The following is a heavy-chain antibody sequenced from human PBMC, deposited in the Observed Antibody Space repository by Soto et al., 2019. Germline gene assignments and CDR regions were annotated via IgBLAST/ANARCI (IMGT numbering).Heavy chain of an antibody. J-gene: IGHJ4*02. CDR1: GLSLSTRGLC. D-gene: IGHD3-3*01. CDR3: ARTTIFGVVILLDY. Sequence: APTLVNPXQTLTLTCTFSGLSLSTRGLCVSWIRQPPGKTLELLALIDCDDDKYYSTSLKTRLTISKDTSKNQGVLTMTNMDPVYTGTYYCARTTIFGVVILLDYWGQGTLVTVSS. CDR2: IDCDDDK. V-gene: IGHV2-70*01.